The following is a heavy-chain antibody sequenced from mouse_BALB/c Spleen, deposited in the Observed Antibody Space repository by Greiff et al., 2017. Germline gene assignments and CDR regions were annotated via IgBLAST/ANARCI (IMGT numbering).Heavy chain of an antibody. CDR2: IWSGGST. V-gene: IGHV2-2*02. CDR1: GFSLTSYG. D-gene: IGHD2-4*01. J-gene: IGHJ4*01. CDR3: ARWVYYDYDRAMDY. Sequence: VQLQQSGPGLVQPSQSLSITCTVSGFSLTSYGVHWVRQSPGKGLEWLGVIWSGGSTDYNAAFISRLSISKDNSKSQVFFKMNSLQANDTAIYYCARWVYYDYDRAMDYWGQGTSVTVSS.